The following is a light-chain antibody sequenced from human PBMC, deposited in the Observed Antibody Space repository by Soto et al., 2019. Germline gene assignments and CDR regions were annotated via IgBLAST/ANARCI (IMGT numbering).Light chain of an antibody. Sequence: IVLTQSPGTLSLSPGERATLSCRASQSVSSNLAWYQQKPGQAPRLLIIGASSRSNGIPERFSGSGSGTDFTLTISRLEPEDFAVYYCQLYGSSPLFTFGPGTKVDIK. CDR2: GAS. J-gene: IGKJ3*01. V-gene: IGKV3-20*01. CDR1: QSVSSN. CDR3: QLYGSSPLFT.